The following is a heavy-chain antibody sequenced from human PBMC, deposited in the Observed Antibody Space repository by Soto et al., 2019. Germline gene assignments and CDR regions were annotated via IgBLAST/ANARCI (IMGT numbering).Heavy chain of an antibody. CDR1: GGSFSGYY. Sequence: SETLSLTCAVYGGSFSGYYWSWIRQPPGKGLEWIGEINHSGSTNYNPSLKSRVTISVDTSKNQFSMKLSSVTAADTAVYYCASLYCSGGSCYRAGRWFDPWGQGTLVTVSS. CDR3: ASLYCSGGSCYRAGRWFDP. CDR2: INHSGST. V-gene: IGHV4-34*01. D-gene: IGHD2-15*01. J-gene: IGHJ5*02.